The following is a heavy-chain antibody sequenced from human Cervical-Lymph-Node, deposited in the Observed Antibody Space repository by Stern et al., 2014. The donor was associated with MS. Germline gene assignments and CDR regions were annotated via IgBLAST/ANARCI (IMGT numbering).Heavy chain of an antibody. J-gene: IGHJ5*02. CDR2: IWYDGSNK. D-gene: IGHD6-13*01. CDR1: GFTFSSYG. CDR3: ARDSSPVFDP. Sequence: VQLVESGAGVVQPGRSLRLSCAASGFTFSSYGMHWVRQAPGKGQEWVAVIWYDGSNKYYADSVKGRFTISRDNSKNTLYLQMNSLRAEDTAVYYCARDSSPVFDPWGQGTLVTVSS. V-gene: IGHV3-33*01.